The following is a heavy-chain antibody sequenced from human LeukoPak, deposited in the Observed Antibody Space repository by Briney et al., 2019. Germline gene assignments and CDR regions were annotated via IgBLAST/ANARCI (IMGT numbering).Heavy chain of an antibody. Sequence: GGSLRLSCAASGFTFDDYGMSWVRQAPGKGLEWVSGINWNGGSTGYADSVKGRFTISRDNAKNSLYLQMNSLRVEDTALYYCARGLGYCSSTSCYIPDYWGLGTLVTVSS. CDR1: GFTFDDYG. D-gene: IGHD2-2*02. V-gene: IGHV3-20*04. CDR2: INWNGGST. CDR3: ARGLGYCSSTSCYIPDY. J-gene: IGHJ4*02.